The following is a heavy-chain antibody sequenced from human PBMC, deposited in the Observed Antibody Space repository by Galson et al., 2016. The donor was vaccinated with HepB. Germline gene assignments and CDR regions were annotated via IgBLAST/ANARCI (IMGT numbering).Heavy chain of an antibody. CDR1: GYTFSGYY. J-gene: IGHJ4*02. Sequence: SVKVSCKASGYTFSGYYMHWVRQAPGQGLEWMGWMNPNSGNTGNAQKFQGRVTMSINTSISTAYMELTSLRSEDTAIYYCARSPSDSNFDYWGQGTLVTVSS. V-gene: IGHV1-8*02. CDR2: MNPNSGNT. CDR3: ARSPSDSNFDY. D-gene: IGHD2-21*02.